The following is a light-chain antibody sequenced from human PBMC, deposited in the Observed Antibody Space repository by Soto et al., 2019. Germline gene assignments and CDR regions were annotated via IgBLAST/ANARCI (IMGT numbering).Light chain of an antibody. CDR3: QQRSNWPAIT. J-gene: IGKJ5*01. V-gene: IGKV3-11*01. CDR2: DAS. Sequence: EIVLTQSQATLSLSPGERATLSCRASQSVSSYLAWYQQKSGQAPRLLIYDASNRATGIPARFSGSGSGTDFTLTISSLEPEDFAVYYCQQRSNWPAITFGQGTRLEIK. CDR1: QSVSSY.